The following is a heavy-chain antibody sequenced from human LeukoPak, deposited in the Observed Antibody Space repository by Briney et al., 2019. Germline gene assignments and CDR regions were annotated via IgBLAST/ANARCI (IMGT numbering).Heavy chain of an antibody. Sequence: GGSLRLSCAASGFTFSSYWMSWVRQAPGRGLEWVADIKQDGTQKCYVDSVEGRITISRDNVKNSLYLQMNSLRVEDTAVYYCARDCGSDCSQAFDIWGQGTMVTVSS. J-gene: IGHJ3*02. CDR1: GFTFSSYW. V-gene: IGHV3-7*05. CDR2: IKQDGTQK. CDR3: ARDCGSDCSQAFDI. D-gene: IGHD2-21*02.